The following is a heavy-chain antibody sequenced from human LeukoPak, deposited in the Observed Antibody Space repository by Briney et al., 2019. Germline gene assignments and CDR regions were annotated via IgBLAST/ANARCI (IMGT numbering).Heavy chain of an antibody. V-gene: IGHV6-1*01. D-gene: IGHD1-26*01. CDR3: VRSMGHFDF. Sequence: SQTLSLTCAISVDSVSSNIAAWNWIRQSPERGLEWLGRTYYRSNWYYDYAISVKSRITIKSDTSKNQFSLQLNSVTPDDTAVYYCVRSMGHFDFWGQGTLVTVSS. CDR2: TYYRSNWYY. J-gene: IGHJ4*02. CDR1: VDSVSSNIAA.